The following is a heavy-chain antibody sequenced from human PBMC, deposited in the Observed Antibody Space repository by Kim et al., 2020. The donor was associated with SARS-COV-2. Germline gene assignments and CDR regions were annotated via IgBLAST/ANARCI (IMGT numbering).Heavy chain of an antibody. J-gene: IGHJ4*02. D-gene: IGHD6-13*01. Sequence: SPSFQGQVTISVDKSISTAYLQWSSLKASDTAMYYCVRSMAATGTYFDYWGQGTLVTVSS. V-gene: IGHV5-51*01. CDR3: VRSMAATGTYFDY.